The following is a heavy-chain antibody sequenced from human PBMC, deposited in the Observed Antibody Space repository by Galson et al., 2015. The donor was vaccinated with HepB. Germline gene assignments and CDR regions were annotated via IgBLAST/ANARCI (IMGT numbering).Heavy chain of an antibody. J-gene: IGHJ4*02. CDR2: IIPIFGTA. CDR3: ARGYGRLRWHFDY. Sequence: SVKVSCKASGGTFSSYAISWVRQAPGQGLEWMGGIIPIFGTANYAQKFQGRVTITADESTSTAYMELSSLRSEDTAVYYCARGYGRLRWHFDYWGQGTLVAVSS. CDR1: GGTFSSYA. D-gene: IGHD4-23*01. V-gene: IGHV1-69*13.